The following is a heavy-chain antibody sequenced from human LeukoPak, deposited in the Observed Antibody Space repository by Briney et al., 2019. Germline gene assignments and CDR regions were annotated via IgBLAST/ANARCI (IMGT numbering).Heavy chain of an antibody. CDR3: ARNIMGYYDSSGYYDY. CDR1: GGTFSSYA. D-gene: IGHD3-22*01. CDR2: INPNSGGT. Sequence: GASVKVSCKASGGTFSSYAISWVRQAPGQGLEWMGRINPNSGGTNYAQKFQGRVTMTRDTSISTAYMELSRLRSDDTAVYYGARNIMGYYDSSGYYDYWGQGTLVTVSS. V-gene: IGHV1-2*06. J-gene: IGHJ4*02.